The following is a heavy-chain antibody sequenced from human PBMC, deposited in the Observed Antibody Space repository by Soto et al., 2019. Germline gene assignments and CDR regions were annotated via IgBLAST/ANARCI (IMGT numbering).Heavy chain of an antibody. J-gene: IGHJ6*02. CDR2: MAYDGSNE. CDR1: GLTFSSFG. CDR3: AKNTVGLSRYYYYGMDV. V-gene: IGHV3-30*18. Sequence: GGSLRLSCAASGLTFSSFGIHWVRQAPGKGLEWVAVMAYDGSNEYYADSVRGRFTISRDNSKSTVYLQMNSLRPEDTAVYYCAKNTVGLSRYYYYGMDVWGQGTTVTVSS. D-gene: IGHD5-12*01.